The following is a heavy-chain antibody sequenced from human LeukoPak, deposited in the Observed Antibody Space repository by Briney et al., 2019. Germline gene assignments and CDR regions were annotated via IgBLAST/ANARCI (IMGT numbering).Heavy chain of an antibody. CDR1: GGTFSSYA. D-gene: IGHD6-13*01. J-gene: IGHJ3*02. CDR3: AKGYSTVRHDAFDI. CDR2: IIPIFGTA. V-gene: IGHV1-69*05. Sequence: SVKVSCKASGGTFSSYAISWVRQAPGQGLEWMGGIIPIFGTANYAQKFQGRVTITTDESTSTAYMELSSLRSEDTAVYYRAKGYSTVRHDAFDIWGQGTMVTVSS.